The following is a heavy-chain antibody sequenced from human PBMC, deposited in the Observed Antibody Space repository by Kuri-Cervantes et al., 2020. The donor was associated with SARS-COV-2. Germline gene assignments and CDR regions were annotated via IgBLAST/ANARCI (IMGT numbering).Heavy chain of an antibody. CDR2: ISYDGSNK. V-gene: IGHV3-30*04. J-gene: IGHJ4*02. D-gene: IGHD2-2*01. Sequence: GESLKISCAASGFTFSSYAMHWVRQAPGKGLEWVAVISYDGSNKYYADSVKGRFTISRDNAKNSLYLQMNSLRAEDTAVYYCARVFSSGYCSSTSCYDFDYWGQGTLVTVSS. CDR3: ARVFSSGYCSSTSCYDFDY. CDR1: GFTFSSYA.